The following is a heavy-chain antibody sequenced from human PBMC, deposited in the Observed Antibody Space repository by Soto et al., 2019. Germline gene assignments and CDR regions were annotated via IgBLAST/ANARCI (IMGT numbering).Heavy chain of an antibody. CDR1: GDSIISSDFY. Sequence: SETLSLTCTVSGDSIISSDFYWGRVRQPPGKGLEWIGSIFYLGSSYYNPSLKSRVAMSVDTSKNQFSLRLRSVTAADTALYFWARHSLALRKNNWFDPWGQAIILTGSS. V-gene: IGHV4-39*01. CDR3: ARHSLALRKNNWFDP. CDR2: IFYLGSS. J-gene: IGHJ5*02. D-gene: IGHD2-15*01.